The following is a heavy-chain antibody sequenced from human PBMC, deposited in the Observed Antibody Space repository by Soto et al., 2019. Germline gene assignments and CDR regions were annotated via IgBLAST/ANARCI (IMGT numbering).Heavy chain of an antibody. CDR1: GGTFSSYA. J-gene: IGHJ5*02. CDR3: ARGWDHYDSSGLRTWFDP. CDR2: LIPIFGTA. D-gene: IGHD3-22*01. Sequence: SVKVSCKASGGTFSSYAINWVRQAPGQGLEWLGGLIPIFGTANYAQKFQGRVSITADESTTTAYMELSSLKSEDTAVYYCARGWDHYDSSGLRTWFDPWGQGTLVTRLL. V-gene: IGHV1-69*13.